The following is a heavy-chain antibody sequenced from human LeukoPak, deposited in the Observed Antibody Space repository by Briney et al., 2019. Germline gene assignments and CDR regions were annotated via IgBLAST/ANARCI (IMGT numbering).Heavy chain of an antibody. J-gene: IGHJ4*02. CDR1: GFTVSSNY. V-gene: IGHV3-53*01. CDR3: AKDQWFGESEKLY. Sequence: GGSLRLSCAASGFTVSSNYMSWVRQAPGKGLEWVPVIYSGGSTYYADSVKGRFTISRDNSKNTLYLQMNSLRADDTALYYCAKDQWFGESEKLYWGQGTLVTVSS. D-gene: IGHD3-10*01. CDR2: IYSGGST.